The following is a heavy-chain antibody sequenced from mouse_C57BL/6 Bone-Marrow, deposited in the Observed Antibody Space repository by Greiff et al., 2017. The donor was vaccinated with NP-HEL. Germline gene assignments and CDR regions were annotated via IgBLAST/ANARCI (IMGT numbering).Heavy chain of an antibody. J-gene: IGHJ3*01. CDR1: GYTFTSYT. V-gene: IGHV1-4*01. CDR2: INPSSGYT. CDR3: ARRRNSNYGLAWFAY. D-gene: IGHD2-5*01. Sequence: QVQLKQSGAELARPGASVKMSCKASGYTFTSYTMHWVKQRPGQGLEWIGYINPSSGYTKYNQKFKDKATLTADKSSSTAYMQLSSLTSEDSAVYYCARRRNSNYGLAWFAYWGQGTLVTVSA.